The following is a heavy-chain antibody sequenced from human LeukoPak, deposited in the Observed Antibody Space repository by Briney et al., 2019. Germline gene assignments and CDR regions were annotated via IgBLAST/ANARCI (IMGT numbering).Heavy chain of an antibody. CDR2: ISYDGSNK. Sequence: PGGSLRLSCAASGFTFSSYAMHWVRQAPGKGLEWVAVISYDGSNKYYADTVKGRFTISRDNSKNTLYLQMNSLRAEDTAVYYCAREGWEGSNSGSFDYWGQGTLVTVSS. CDR1: GFTFSSYA. D-gene: IGHD3-10*01. CDR3: AREGWEGSNSGSFDY. J-gene: IGHJ4*02. V-gene: IGHV3-30-3*01.